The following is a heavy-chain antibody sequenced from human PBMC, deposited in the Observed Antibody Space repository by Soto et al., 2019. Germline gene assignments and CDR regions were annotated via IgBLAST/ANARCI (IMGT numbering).Heavy chain of an antibody. CDR2: IMPIFGTP. Sequence: QVQVVQSGAEVKKPGSSVKVSCKASGGTFRTYAISWVRQAHGQGLEWMGGIMPIFGTPDYAQKFQGRVTITADESTSTAYMELSSLRSDDTAVYYCASEKDREQVQGLGGNYYYRMDVWGQGTTVTVSS. J-gene: IGHJ6*02. CDR3: ASEKDREQVQGLGGNYYYRMDV. V-gene: IGHV1-69*12. CDR1: GGTFRTYA. D-gene: IGHD1-1*01.